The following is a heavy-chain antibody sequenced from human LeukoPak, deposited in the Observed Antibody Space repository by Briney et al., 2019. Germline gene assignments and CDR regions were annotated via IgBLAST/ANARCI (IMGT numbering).Heavy chain of an antibody. Sequence: GGSLRLSCAASGFTFSSYSMNWVRQAPGKGLEWISYISGSGSSICYEDSLQGRFTVSRDNAKNSVYLQMNSLRAEDTAVYYCAREGGFGYDDAFDTWGHGTTVTVSS. J-gene: IGHJ3*02. CDR1: GFTFSSYS. CDR2: ISGSGSSI. CDR3: AREGGFGYDDAFDT. V-gene: IGHV3-48*04. D-gene: IGHD3-16*02.